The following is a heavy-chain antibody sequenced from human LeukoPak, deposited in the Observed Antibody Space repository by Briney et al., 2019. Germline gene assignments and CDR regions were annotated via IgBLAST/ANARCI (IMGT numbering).Heavy chain of an antibody. V-gene: IGHV3-74*01. CDR3: AKNGDSSDSTGYSVGY. CDR1: GFTFSSYW. CDR2: INSDGSTT. J-gene: IGHJ4*02. D-gene: IGHD3-22*01. Sequence: GGSLRLSCAASGFTFSSYWMHWVRQAPGKGLVWVSRINSDGSTTSYADSVKGRFSISRDNAENTLFLQMNSLGAEDTAVYYCAKNGDSSDSTGYSVGYWGQGTLVTVSS.